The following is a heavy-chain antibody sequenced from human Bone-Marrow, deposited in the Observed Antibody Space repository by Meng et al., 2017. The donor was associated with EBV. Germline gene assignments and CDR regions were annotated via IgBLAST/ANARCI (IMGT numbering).Heavy chain of an antibody. J-gene: IGHJ4*02. CDR3: AKELRSTSYLSYFDH. CDR1: GFTFSNYG. D-gene: IGHD2/OR15-2a*01. Sequence: QVQVAESGGGVVQPGRSLRLSCASSGFTFSNYGMHWVRQAPGKGLDWVAVISSDGRVKLYADSVKGRFTISRDNSKNTLELQMDSLRAEDTAIYFCAKELRSTSYLSYFDHWGQGIMVTVSA. CDR2: ISSDGRVK. V-gene: IGHV3-30*18.